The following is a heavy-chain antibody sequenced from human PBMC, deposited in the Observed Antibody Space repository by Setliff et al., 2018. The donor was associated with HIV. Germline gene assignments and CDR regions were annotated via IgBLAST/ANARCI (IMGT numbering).Heavy chain of an antibody. Sequence: PGGSLRLSCAASGFTFSDYYMSWIRQAPGKGLEWVSYISSHIGKNTNYADSVKGRFTISRDNTNNLLYLQMNSLRAEDTAIYYCAKTLVVVASPLDFWGQGTLVTVSS. J-gene: IGHJ4*02. CDR2: ISSHIGKNT. CDR3: AKTLVVVASPLDF. V-gene: IGHV3-11*04. CDR1: GFTFSDYY. D-gene: IGHD2-15*01.